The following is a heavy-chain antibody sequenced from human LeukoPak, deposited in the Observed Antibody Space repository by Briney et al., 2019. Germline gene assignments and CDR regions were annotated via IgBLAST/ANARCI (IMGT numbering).Heavy chain of an antibody. CDR2: INHSGST. D-gene: IGHD2-21*01. CDR1: GGSFSGYY. J-gene: IGHJ4*02. CDR3: ARNVFTFDY. V-gene: IGHV4-34*01. Sequence: PSETLSLTCAVYGGSFSGYYWSWIRQPPGKGLEWIGEINHSGSTNYNPSLKSRVTISVDTSKNQFSLKLSSVTAADTAVYYRARNVFTFDYWGQGTLVTVSS.